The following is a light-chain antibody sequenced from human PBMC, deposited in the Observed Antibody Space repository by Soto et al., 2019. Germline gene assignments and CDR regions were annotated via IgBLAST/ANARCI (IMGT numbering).Light chain of an antibody. J-gene: IGKJ2*01. CDR2: GAS. CDR3: QQYGSSPSYT. Sequence: EIVLTQSPGTLSSSPGERATLSCRASQSVSSSYLAWYQQKPGQAPRLLIYGASNRATGIPDRFSGSGSGTDFTLTISRLEPEDFAVYYCQQYGSSPSYTFGQGTKLDIK. CDR1: QSVSSSY. V-gene: IGKV3-20*01.